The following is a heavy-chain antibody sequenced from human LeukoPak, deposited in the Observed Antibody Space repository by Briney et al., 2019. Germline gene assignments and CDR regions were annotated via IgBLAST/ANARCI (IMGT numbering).Heavy chain of an antibody. J-gene: IGHJ4*02. D-gene: IGHD3-16*01. CDR2: ISVGGGDT. CDR1: GFTVSSNY. Sequence: GGSLRLSCAASGFTVSSNYMSWVRQAPGEGLEWVSSISVGGGDTFASDSVKGRFTITRENSKNTLYLQMTGLRVEDTAVYFCAKLNLGEMAYFDSWGQGTLVTVSS. V-gene: IGHV3-23*01. CDR3: AKLNLGEMAYFDS.